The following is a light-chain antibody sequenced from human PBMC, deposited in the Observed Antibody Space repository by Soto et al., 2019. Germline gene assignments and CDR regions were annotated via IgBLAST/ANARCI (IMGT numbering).Light chain of an antibody. Sequence: EIMMTQSPVTLSVSPGERATLSCRASQSVNSNLAWYQQKPGQAPRLLIYGASTRATGIPASFIGNGSGTEFTLTASSLQPEDFAVYYCQQRTDRPPWTFGQGTKVDIK. CDR2: GAS. CDR3: QQRTDRPPWT. J-gene: IGKJ1*01. V-gene: IGKV3-15*01. CDR1: QSVNSN.